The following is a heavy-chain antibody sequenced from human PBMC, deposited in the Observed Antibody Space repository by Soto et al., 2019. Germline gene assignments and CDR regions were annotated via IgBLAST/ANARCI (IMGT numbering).Heavy chain of an antibody. J-gene: IGHJ4*02. CDR3: ARVVESYYYDRSGPVDY. D-gene: IGHD3-22*01. V-gene: IGHV4-39*01. CDR1: GGSISISSYY. Sequence: PSETLSLTCTVSGGSISISSYYLGWIRQPPGKGLEWIGSIYYSGSTYYNPSLKSRVTISVDTSKNQFSLKLSSVNAADTAVYYCARVVESYYYDRSGPVDYWCQGTLGTVPS. CDR2: IYYSGST.